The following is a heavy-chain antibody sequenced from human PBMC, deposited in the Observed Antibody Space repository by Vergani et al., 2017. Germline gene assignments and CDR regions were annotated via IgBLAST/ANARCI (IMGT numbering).Heavy chain of an antibody. CDR3: ARETYYYDSSGLNYFDY. V-gene: IGHV3-33*01. CDR2: IWYDGSNK. CDR1: GFTFSSYG. J-gene: IGHJ4*02. Sequence: QVQLVESGGGVVQPGRSLRLSCAASGFTFSSYGMHWVRQAPGKGLEWVAVIWYDGSNKYYADSVKGRFTISRDNPKNTLYLQMNSLRAEDTAVYYCARETYYYDSSGLNYFDYWGQGTLVTVSS. D-gene: IGHD3-22*01.